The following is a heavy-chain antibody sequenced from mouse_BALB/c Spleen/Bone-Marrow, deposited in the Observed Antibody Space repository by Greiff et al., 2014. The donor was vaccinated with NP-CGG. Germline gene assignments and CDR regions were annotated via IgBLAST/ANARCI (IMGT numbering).Heavy chain of an antibody. CDR3: ASYYDYDGRGY. CDR2: IYPGDGDT. V-gene: IGHV1-87*01. CDR1: GYTFTSYW. Sequence: VKLMESGAELARPGASVKLSCKASGYTFTSYWMRWVKQRPGQGLEWIGAIYPGDGDTRYTQKFKGKATLTADKSSSTAYMQLSSLASEDSAVYYCASYYDYDGRGYWGQGTTLTVSS. D-gene: IGHD2-4*01. J-gene: IGHJ2*01.